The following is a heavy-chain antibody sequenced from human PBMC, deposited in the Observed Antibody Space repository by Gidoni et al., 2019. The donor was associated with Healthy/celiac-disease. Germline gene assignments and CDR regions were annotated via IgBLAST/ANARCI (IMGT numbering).Heavy chain of an antibody. Sequence: EVQLLESGGGLVQPGGSLRLSCADSGFTFSSYAMSWVRQAPGKGLEWVSAISGSGGSTYYADSVKGRFTISRDNSKNTLYLQMNSLRAEDTAVYYCAKDSTYAAVVITTSFDYWGQGTLVTVSS. J-gene: IGHJ4*02. V-gene: IGHV3-23*01. CDR2: ISGSGGST. D-gene: IGHD3-22*01. CDR1: GFTFSSYA. CDR3: AKDSTYAAVVITTSFDY.